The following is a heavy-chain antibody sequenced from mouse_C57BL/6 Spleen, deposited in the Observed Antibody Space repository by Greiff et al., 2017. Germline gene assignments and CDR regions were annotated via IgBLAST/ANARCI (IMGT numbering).Heavy chain of an antibody. J-gene: IGHJ3*01. D-gene: IGHD4-1*01. CDR3: DRENTRWAWFAY. CDR2: ISDGGSYT. Sequence: EVKLVESGGGLVKPGGSLKLSCAASGFTFSSYAMTWVRQTPEKRLEWVATISDGGSYTYYPDNVKGRFTISRDKAKNTLYLQMSHLTSEDTAMYYCDRENTRWAWFAYWGQGTLVTVSA. V-gene: IGHV5-4*01. CDR1: GFTFSSYA.